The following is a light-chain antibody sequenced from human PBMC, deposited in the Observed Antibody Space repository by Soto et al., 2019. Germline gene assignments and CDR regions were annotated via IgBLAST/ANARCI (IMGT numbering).Light chain of an antibody. CDR3: QQYNVYSLT. J-gene: IGKJ2*01. Sequence: DIQMTQSPSTLSASIGDRVTITCRASQSISSWLAWYQQKPGKAPKLLISKAPYLEGGVPSRFSGSGSGTEFTLTISSLQPDDFATYYCQQYNVYSLTFGQGTKLEIK. CDR2: KAP. CDR1: QSISSW. V-gene: IGKV1-5*03.